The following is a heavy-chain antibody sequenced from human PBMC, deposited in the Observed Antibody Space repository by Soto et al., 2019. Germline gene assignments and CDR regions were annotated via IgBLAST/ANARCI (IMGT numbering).Heavy chain of an antibody. Sequence: SETLSLTCTVSGGSISIYYWSWIRQPPGKGLEWIGYIYYSGSTNYNPSLKSRVTISVDTSKNQFSLKLSSVTAADTAVYYCASGYSSSGGAFDYWGQGTLVTVSS. V-gene: IGHV4-59*01. D-gene: IGHD6-6*01. J-gene: IGHJ4*02. CDR1: GGSISIYY. CDR2: IYYSGST. CDR3: ASGYSSSGGAFDY.